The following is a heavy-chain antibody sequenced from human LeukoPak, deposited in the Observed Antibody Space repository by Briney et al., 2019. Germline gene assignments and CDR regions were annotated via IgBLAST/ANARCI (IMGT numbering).Heavy chain of an antibody. D-gene: IGHD1-20*01. CDR1: GFTLSDYY. CDR2: ISSSGSTI. J-gene: IGHJ3*02. CDR3: ARGGRYNWNQAAFDI. Sequence: GGSLRLSCAASGFTLSDYYMSWIRQAPGKGLEWVSYISSSGSTIYYADSVKGRFTISRDNAKNSLYLQMNSLRAEDTAVYYCARGGRYNWNQAAFDIWGQGTMVTVSS. V-gene: IGHV3-11*04.